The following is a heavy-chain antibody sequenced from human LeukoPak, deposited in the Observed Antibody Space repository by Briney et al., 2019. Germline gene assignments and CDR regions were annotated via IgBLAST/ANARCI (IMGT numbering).Heavy chain of an antibody. Sequence: PSETLSLTCTVSGGSISGSSYYWSWIRQPPGKGLEWIGSIYYTGSTYYNPSLKSRVTISVDTSKNQFSLKLSSVTAADTAVYYCAREASNLDPYFDYWGQGTLVTVSS. CDR3: AREASNLDPYFDY. J-gene: IGHJ4*02. D-gene: IGHD4-11*01. V-gene: IGHV4-39*02. CDR1: GGSISGSSYY. CDR2: IYYTGST.